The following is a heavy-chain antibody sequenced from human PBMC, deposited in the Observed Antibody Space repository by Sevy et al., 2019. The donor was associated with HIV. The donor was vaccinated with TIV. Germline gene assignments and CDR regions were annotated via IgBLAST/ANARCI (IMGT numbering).Heavy chain of an antibody. D-gene: IGHD3-10*01. CDR2: ISYDGSNK. J-gene: IGHJ6*02. V-gene: IGHV3-30*18. CDR1: GFTFSSYG. Sequence: GGSLRLSCAASGFTFSSYGMHWVRQAPGKGLELVAVISYDGSNKYYADSVKGRFTISRDNSKNTLYLQMNSLRAEDTAVYYCAKDRRHYYGSGSYDYYGMDVWGQGTTVTVSS. CDR3: AKDRRHYYGSGSYDYYGMDV.